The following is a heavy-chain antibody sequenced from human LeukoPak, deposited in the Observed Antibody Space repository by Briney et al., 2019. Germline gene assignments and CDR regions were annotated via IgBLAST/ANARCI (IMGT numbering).Heavy chain of an antibody. V-gene: IGHV3-20*04. CDR2: INWNGGST. Sequence: PGGSLRLSCAASRFTFDDYGMSWVRQAPGKGLEWVSGINWNGGSTGYADSVKGRFTISRDNAKNSLYLQMNSVRAEDTALYYCARSDGSGSYSFRGYFDYWGQGTLVTVSS. D-gene: IGHD3-10*01. CDR1: RFTFDDYG. CDR3: ARSDGSGSYSFRGYFDY. J-gene: IGHJ4*02.